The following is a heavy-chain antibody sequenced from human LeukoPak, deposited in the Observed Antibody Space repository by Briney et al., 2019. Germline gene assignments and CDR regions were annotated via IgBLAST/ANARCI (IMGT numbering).Heavy chain of an antibody. D-gene: IGHD3-22*01. CDR1: GGSISSHY. CDR2: IYYSGST. J-gene: IGHJ4*02. CDR3: ARVHYYDSSGHLDY. V-gene: IGHV4-59*11. Sequence: KPSETLSLTCTVSGGSISSHYWSWVRQPPGKGLEWIGYIYYSGSTNYNPSLKSRVTISVDTSKNQFSLKLSSVTAADTAVYYCARVHYYDSSGHLDYWGQGTLVTVSS.